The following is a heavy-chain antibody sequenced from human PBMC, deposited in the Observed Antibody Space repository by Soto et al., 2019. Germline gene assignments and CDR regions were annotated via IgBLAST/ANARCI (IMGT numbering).Heavy chain of an antibody. CDR3: ARDXSYYGDSQYYYYYYGMDV. CDR1: GYTFTSYG. CDR2: ISAYNGNT. J-gene: IGHJ6*02. V-gene: IGHV1-18*04. Sequence: ASVKVSCKASGYTFTSYGISWVRQAPGQGLEWMGWISAYNGNTNYAQKLQGRVTMTTDTSTSTAYMELRSLRSDDTAVYYCARDXSYYGDSQYYYYYYGMDVWGQGTTVTVSS. D-gene: IGHD4-17*01.